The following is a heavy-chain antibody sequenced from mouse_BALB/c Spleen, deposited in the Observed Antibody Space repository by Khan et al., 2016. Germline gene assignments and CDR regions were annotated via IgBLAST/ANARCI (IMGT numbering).Heavy chain of an antibody. CDR2: IFPGNSET. V-gene: IGHV1-5*01. CDR1: GYSFTSYW. D-gene: IGHD1-2*01. J-gene: IGHJ3*01. Sequence: VQLQQSGTVLARPGASVKMSCKASGYSFTSYWMHWVKQRPGQGLEWIGAIFPGNSETSYNQKFKGKAKLTAVTSATTAYMELSSLTNEDFAVYYCTTLLRLRFAYWGQGTLVTVSA. CDR3: TTLLRLRFAY.